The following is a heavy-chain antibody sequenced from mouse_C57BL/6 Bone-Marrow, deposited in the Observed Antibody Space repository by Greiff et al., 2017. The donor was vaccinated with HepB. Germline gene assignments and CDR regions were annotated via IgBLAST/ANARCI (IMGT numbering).Heavy chain of an antibody. CDR3: AREGYGSSSFAY. J-gene: IGHJ3*01. Sequence: VQLQQSGAELVKPGASVKLSCKASGYTFTSYWMHWVKQRPGQGLEWIGMIHPNSGSTNYNEKFKSKATLTVDKSSSTAYMQLSSLTSEDSAVYYCAREGYGSSSFAYWGQGTLVTVSA. CDR2: IHPNSGST. V-gene: IGHV1-64*01. CDR1: GYTFTSYW. D-gene: IGHD1-1*01.